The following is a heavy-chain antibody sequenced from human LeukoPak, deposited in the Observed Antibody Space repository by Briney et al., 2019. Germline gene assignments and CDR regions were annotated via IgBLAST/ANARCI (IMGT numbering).Heavy chain of an antibody. CDR3: ARARSTVANFDY. J-gene: IGHJ4*02. Sequence: SETLSLTCTVSGGSISSGGYYWSWIRQHPGKGLEWIGYIYYSRSTYYNPSLKSRVTISVDTSKNQFSLKLSSVTAADTAVYYCARARSTVANFDYWGQGTLVTVSS. V-gene: IGHV4-31*03. CDR1: GGSISSGGYY. D-gene: IGHD4-23*01. CDR2: IYYSRST.